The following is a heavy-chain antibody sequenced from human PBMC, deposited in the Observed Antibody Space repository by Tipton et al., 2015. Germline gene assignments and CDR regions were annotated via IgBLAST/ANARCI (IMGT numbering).Heavy chain of an antibody. Sequence: TLSLTCTVSGGSVNSANYYWSWIRQPPGKGLEWIGYIYYRGSTNYNPSLKSRVTISVDTSKNQFSLKLSSVTAADTAVYYCACQDYDSLTRDYQTVDYWGQGTLVTVSS. J-gene: IGHJ4*02. D-gene: IGHD3-9*01. CDR1: GGSVNSANYY. V-gene: IGHV4-61*01. CDR2: IYYRGST. CDR3: ACQDYDSLTRDYQTVDY.